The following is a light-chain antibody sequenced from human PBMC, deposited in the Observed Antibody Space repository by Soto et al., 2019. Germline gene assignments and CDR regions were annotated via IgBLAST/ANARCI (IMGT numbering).Light chain of an antibody. CDR2: GAS. J-gene: IGKJ3*01. CDR3: QQYGNSGVT. V-gene: IGKV3-15*01. CDR1: QFISNS. Sequence: EIVMTQSPATLSVSPGERVTLSCRASQFISNSLAWYQQRPGQPPRLLIYGASTRAAGISARFSGSGSGTEFTLTISSLQSEDYAVYYCQQYGNSGVTFGPGTKVDIK.